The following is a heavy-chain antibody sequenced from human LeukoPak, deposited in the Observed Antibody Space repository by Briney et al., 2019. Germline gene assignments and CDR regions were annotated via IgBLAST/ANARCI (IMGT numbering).Heavy chain of an antibody. CDR2: IYYSGST. V-gene: IGHV4-59*08. D-gene: IGHD6-19*01. CDR3: ARQTFDAGIAVAGLFDY. Sequence: SETLSLTCTVSGGSISSYYWSWLRQPPGKGLEWLGYIYYSGSTNYNPSLKSRVTISVDTSKNQFSLKLSSVTAADTAVYYCARQTFDAGIAVAGLFDYWGQGTLVTVSS. J-gene: IGHJ4*02. CDR1: GGSISSYY.